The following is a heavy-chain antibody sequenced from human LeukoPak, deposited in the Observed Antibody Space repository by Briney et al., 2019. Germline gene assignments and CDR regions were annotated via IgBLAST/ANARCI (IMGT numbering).Heavy chain of an antibody. CDR3: ARLVGWPYRYYYDY. Sequence: SETLSLTCTVSGGSISSYYWSWIRQPPGKGLEWIGYIYYSGSTNYNPSLKSRVTISVDTSKNQFSLKLSSVTAADTAVYYCARLVGWPYRYYYDYWGQGTLITVSS. V-gene: IGHV4-59*08. CDR2: IYYSGST. D-gene: IGHD2-15*01. CDR1: GGSISSYY. J-gene: IGHJ4*02.